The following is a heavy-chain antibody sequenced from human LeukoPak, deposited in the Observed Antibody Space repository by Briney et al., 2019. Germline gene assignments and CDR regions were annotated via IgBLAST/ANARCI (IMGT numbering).Heavy chain of an antibody. Sequence: GGSLRLSCAASGFTFSDYYMTWIRQAPGKGLEWVSYISSSSSSYTNYADSVKGRFTISRDNAKNSLYLQVNSLRAEDTAVYYCARNIITVFGVVTYGMDVWGQGTTVTVSS. CDR2: ISSSSSSYT. D-gene: IGHD3-3*01. CDR3: ARNIITVFGVVTYGMDV. CDR1: GFTFSDYY. V-gene: IGHV3-11*06. J-gene: IGHJ6*02.